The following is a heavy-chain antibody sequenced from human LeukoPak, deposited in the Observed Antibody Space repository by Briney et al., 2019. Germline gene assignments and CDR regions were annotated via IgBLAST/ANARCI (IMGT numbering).Heavy chain of an antibody. V-gene: IGHV3-7*01. J-gene: IGHJ6*03. CDR1: KCTFSRYW. CDR3: ARRSEFGVLYYMDV. CDR2: INQDGSEK. D-gene: IGHD3-16*01. Sequence: GGSLRLSCVASKCTFSRYWMTWVRQSPEKGLEWVANINQDGSEKQYADSVKGRFTISRDNAENSLYLQMNSLRSEDTATYYCARRSEFGVLYYMDVWGKGTTVTVS.